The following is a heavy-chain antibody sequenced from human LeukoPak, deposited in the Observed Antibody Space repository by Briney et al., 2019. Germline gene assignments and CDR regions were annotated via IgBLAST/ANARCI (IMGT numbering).Heavy chain of an antibody. V-gene: IGHV4-59*04. CDR1: GGSISSYY. D-gene: IGHD6-19*01. CDR2: IYYSGST. Sequence: SETLSLTCTVSGGSISSYYWSWIRQPPGKGLEWIGYIYYSGSTYYNPSLKSRVTISVDTSKNQFSLKLSSVTAADTAVYYCARPKSGWYGWFDPWGQGTLVTVSS. CDR3: ARPKSGWYGWFDP. J-gene: IGHJ5*02.